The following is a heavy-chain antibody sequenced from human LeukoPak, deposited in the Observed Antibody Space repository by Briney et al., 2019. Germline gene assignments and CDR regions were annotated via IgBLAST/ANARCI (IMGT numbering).Heavy chain of an antibody. Sequence: ASVKVSCKASGYTFTGYYMHWVRQAPGQGLEWLGQINPSGSSTGYAQKFQGRVTLTRDTSTSTLYLALSSLRSEDTAVYYCTRESADLKFFDFWGQGTLVTVSS. V-gene: IGHV1-46*01. CDR1: GYTFTGYY. CDR3: TRESADLKFFDF. J-gene: IGHJ4*02. CDR2: INPSGSST.